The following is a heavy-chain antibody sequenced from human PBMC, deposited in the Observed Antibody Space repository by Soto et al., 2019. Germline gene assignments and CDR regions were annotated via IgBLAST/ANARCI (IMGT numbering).Heavy chain of an antibody. CDR3: ARGGSRDQHYYYGLDV. D-gene: IGHD3-10*01. Sequence: QVQLQESGSGLVKPSQTLSLTCSVSSGSISSGAYSWTWFRQPPGKGLEWIGHIYASGVTYYNLSLESRVTISSDKSRNQFSLRLTSVTAADTAVYYCARGGSRDQHYYYGLDVWGQGTTVTVSS. CDR1: SGSISSGAYS. V-gene: IGHV4-30-2*01. J-gene: IGHJ6*02. CDR2: IYASGVT.